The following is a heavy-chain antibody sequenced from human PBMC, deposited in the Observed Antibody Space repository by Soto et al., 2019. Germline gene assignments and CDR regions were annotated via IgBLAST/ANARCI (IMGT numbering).Heavy chain of an antibody. CDR3: GRGGTLIGS. J-gene: IGHJ4*02. D-gene: IGHD3-16*01. V-gene: IGHV1-18*01. CDR2: ISAYNGNT. Sequence: QVQLVQSGAEVKKPGASVKVSCKASGYTFTNFGISWVRQAPGQGLEWMGWISAYNGNTNYAQNFQGRVTMTTDTSTSLAYMNLRSLRTEATDVYCCGRGGTLIGSWGQGTLVTVSS. CDR1: GYTFTNFG.